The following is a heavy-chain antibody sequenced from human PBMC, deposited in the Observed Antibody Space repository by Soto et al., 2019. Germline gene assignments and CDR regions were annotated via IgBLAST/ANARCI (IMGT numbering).Heavy chain of an antibody. D-gene: IGHD3-22*01. Sequence: DAQLVESGGGLVQPGKPLRISCVASGFTFDDHTMHWVRQAPGRGLEWASCISWNSGIIGYADSVTGRFTISRDNAKNSLYLRMDSLRPEDTAVYYCTKDTHSPSGYFEAFDVWGQGTKVTVSS. CDR1: GFTFDDHT. CDR2: ISWNSGII. CDR3: TKDTHSPSGYFEAFDV. V-gene: IGHV3-9*01. J-gene: IGHJ3*01.